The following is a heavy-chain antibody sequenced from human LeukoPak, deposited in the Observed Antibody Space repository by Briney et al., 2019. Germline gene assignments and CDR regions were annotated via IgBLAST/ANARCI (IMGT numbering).Heavy chain of an antibody. CDR2: IYYSGST. V-gene: IGHV4-39*01. Sequence: PSETLSLTCTVSGGSISSSSYYWGWIRQPPGKGLEWIGSIYYSGSTYYNPSLKSRVTISVDTSKNQFSLKLSSVTAADTAVYYCARAVYYYGSGRNWYFDLWGRGTLVTVSS. CDR1: GGSISSSSYY. D-gene: IGHD3-10*01. J-gene: IGHJ2*01. CDR3: ARAVYYYGSGRNWYFDL.